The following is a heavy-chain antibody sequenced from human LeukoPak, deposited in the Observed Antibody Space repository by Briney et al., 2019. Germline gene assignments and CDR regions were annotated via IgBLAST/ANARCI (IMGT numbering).Heavy chain of an antibody. CDR2: INAGNGNT. Sequence: GASVKVSCKASGYTFTSYAMHWVRQAPGQRLEWMGWINAGNGNTKYSQKFQGRVTITRDTSASTAYMELSSLRSEDTAVYYCARDVANVEMATMASGMDVWGQGTTVTVSS. J-gene: IGHJ6*02. CDR1: GYTFTSYA. CDR3: ARDVANVEMATMASGMDV. D-gene: IGHD5-24*01. V-gene: IGHV1-3*01.